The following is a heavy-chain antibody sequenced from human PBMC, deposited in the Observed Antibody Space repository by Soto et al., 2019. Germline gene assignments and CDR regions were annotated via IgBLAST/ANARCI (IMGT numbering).Heavy chain of an antibody. CDR2: IYHSGST. V-gene: IGHV4-30-2*01. D-gene: IGHD3-3*01. CDR3: AIVAFWSGYGTNNWFDP. J-gene: IGHJ5*02. CDR1: GGSISSGGYS. Sequence: QLQLQESGSGLVKPSQTLSLTCAVSGGSISSGGYSWSWIRQPPGKGLEWIGYIYHSGSTYYNPSLKSRVTISVDRSKNQFSLKLSSVTAADTAVYYCAIVAFWSGYGTNNWFDPWGQGTLVTVSS.